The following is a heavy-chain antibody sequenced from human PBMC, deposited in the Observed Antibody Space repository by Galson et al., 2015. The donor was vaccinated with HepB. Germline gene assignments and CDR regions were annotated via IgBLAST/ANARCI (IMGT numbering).Heavy chain of an antibody. J-gene: IGHJ3*02. V-gene: IGHV3-23*01. CDR1: GFTFSSYA. Sequence: SLRLSCAASGFTFSSYAMSWARQAPGKGLEWVSAISGSGGSTYYADSVKGRFTISRDNSKNTLYLQMNSLRAEDTAVYYCAKRRYYYDSRGDAFDIWGQGTMVTVSS. D-gene: IGHD3-22*01. CDR3: AKRRYYYDSRGDAFDI. CDR2: ISGSGGST.